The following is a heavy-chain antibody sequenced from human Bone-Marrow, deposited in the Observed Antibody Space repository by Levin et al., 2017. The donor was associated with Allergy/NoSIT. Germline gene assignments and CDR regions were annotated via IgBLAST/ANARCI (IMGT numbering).Heavy chain of an antibody. Sequence: GGSLRLSCAASGFTFSDYYMSWIRQAPGKGLEWVSYISSSGSTIYYADSVKGRFTISRDNAKNSLYLQMNSLRAEDTAVYYCARVLENAASLKYCSGGSCYSVRYYYYGMDVWGQGTTVTVSS. CDR3: ARVLENAASLKYCSGGSCYSVRYYYYGMDV. D-gene: IGHD2-15*01. J-gene: IGHJ6*02. CDR2: ISSSGSTI. CDR1: GFTFSDYY. V-gene: IGHV3-11*01.